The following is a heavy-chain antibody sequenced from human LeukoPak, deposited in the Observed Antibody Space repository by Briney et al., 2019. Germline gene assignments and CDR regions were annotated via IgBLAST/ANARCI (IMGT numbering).Heavy chain of an antibody. CDR1: GFTFSSYA. CDR3: AKEEITFGGVIVKHFQH. V-gene: IGHV3-23*01. CDR2: ISGSGGNT. Sequence: PGGSLRLSCAASGFTFSSYAISWVRQAPGKGLEWVSLISGSGGNTYYADSVKGRFTISRDNSKNTLYLQMNSLRAEDTAVYYCAKEEITFGGVIVKHFQHWGQGTLVTVSS. D-gene: IGHD3-16*02. J-gene: IGHJ1*01.